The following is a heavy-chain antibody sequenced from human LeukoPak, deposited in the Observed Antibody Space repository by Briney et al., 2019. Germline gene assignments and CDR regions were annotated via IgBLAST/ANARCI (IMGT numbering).Heavy chain of an antibody. CDR1: GGSISSYY. CDR2: IYYSGST. D-gene: IGHD3-22*01. J-gene: IGHJ3*02. V-gene: IGHV4-59*01. Sequence: SETLSLTCTVSGGSISSYYWSWIRQPPGTGLEWIGYIYYSGSTNYNPSLKSRVTISVDTSKDQFSLKLSSVTAADTAVYYCARGGYYYDSSGYWGAFDIWGQGTMVTVSS. CDR3: ARGGYYYDSSGYWGAFDI.